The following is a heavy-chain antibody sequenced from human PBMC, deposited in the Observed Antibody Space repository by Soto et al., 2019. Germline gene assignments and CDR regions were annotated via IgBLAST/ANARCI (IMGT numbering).Heavy chain of an antibody. CDR2: INDHGRRT. CDR1: GFTFSSYW. J-gene: IGHJ4*02. D-gene: IGHD4-4*01. CDR3: TRRHRPSYTSDY. Sequence: EVQLVESGGGLAQPGGSLRLSCAASGFTFSSYWMHYVRQAPGKGLEWVSGINDHGRRTSYADSVKGRFTICRDNANNTLYLQMNTLRGDDTAIHYCTRRHRPSYTSDYWGQGTLFTASS. V-gene: IGHV3-74*01.